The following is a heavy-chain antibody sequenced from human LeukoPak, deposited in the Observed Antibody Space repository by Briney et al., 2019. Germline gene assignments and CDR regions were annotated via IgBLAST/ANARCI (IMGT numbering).Heavy chain of an antibody. D-gene: IGHD6-19*01. J-gene: IGHJ1*01. CDR1: GGSFSGYY. CDR2: INHSGST. Sequence: SETLSLTCGVYGGSFSGYYWSWIRQPPGKGLEWIGEINHSGSTNYNPSLKSRVTISVDTSKKQFSMKLSSVIAADTAVYYCARRPGYSSGWYSSVGFFQHWGQGTLVTVSS. V-gene: IGHV4-34*01. CDR3: ARRPGYSSGWYSSVGFFQH.